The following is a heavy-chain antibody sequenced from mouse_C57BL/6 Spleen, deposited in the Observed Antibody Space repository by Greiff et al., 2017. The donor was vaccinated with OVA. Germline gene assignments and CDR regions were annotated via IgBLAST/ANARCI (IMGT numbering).Heavy chain of an antibody. CDR1: GFTFSSYG. CDR2: ISSGGSYT. J-gene: IGHJ1*03. V-gene: IGHV5-6*01. CDR3: ARLTGTYFDV. D-gene: IGHD4-1*01. Sequence: EVKLVESGGDLVKPGGSLKLSCAASGFTFSSYGMSWVRQTPDKRLEWVATISSGGSYTYYPDSVKGRFTISRDNAKNTLYLQMSSLKSEDTAMYDCARLTGTYFDVWGTGTTVTVSS.